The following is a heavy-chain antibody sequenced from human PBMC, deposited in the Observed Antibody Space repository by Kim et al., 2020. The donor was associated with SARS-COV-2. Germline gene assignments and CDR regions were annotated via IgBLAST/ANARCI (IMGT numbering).Heavy chain of an antibody. D-gene: IGHD2-2*03. CDR3: ARDIVDIVVVPAAH. Sequence: SVKVSCKASGGTFSSYAISWVRQAPGQGLEWMGRIIPILGIANYAQKFQGRVTITADKSTSTAYMELSSLRSEDTAVYYCARDIVDIVVVPAAHWGQGTLVTVSS. CDR2: IIPILGIA. J-gene: IGHJ4*02. CDR1: GGTFSSYA. V-gene: IGHV1-69*04.